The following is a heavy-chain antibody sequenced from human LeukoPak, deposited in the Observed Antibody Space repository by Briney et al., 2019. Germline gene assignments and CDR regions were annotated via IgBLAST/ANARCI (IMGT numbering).Heavy chain of an antibody. D-gene: IGHD6-19*01. J-gene: IGHJ4*02. V-gene: IGHV1-2*02. CDR1: GYTFTGYD. CDR2: INPNSGGT. CDR3: AISSGWYYYFDY. Sequence: ASVKVSCKASGYTFTGYDMNWVRQAPGQGLEWLGWINPNSGGTNYAQKFQGRVTMTRDTSISTAYMELSRLRSDDTAVYYCAISSGWYYYFDYWGQGTLVTVSS.